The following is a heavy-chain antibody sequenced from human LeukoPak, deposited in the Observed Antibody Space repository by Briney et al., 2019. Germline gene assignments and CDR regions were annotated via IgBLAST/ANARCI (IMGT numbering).Heavy chain of an antibody. CDR1: GFILNNHA. CDR3: AKNVMVKRYIDY. J-gene: IGHJ4*02. Sequence: PGGSLRLSCAASGFILNNHAMTWVRQAPGKGLQWISVISGSGRTIEYEDSAKGRFTISRDNSKNTVSLQMNNLRVEDTAIYYCAKNVMVKRYIDYWGQGTPVTVSS. CDR2: ISGSGRTI. D-gene: IGHD5-18*01. V-gene: IGHV3-23*01.